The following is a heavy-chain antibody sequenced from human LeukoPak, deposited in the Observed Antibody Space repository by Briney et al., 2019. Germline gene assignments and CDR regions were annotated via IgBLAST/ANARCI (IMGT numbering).Heavy chain of an antibody. J-gene: IGHJ4*02. V-gene: IGHV3-33*01. CDR1: GFTFSSYG. Sequence: GRSLRLSCAASGFTFSSYGMHWVRQAPGKGLEWVAVIWYDGSNKYYADPVKGRFTISRDNSKNTLYLQMNSLRAEDTAVYYCARDLAMIVPLYYFDYWGQGTLVTVSS. CDR3: ARDLAMIVPLYYFDY. CDR2: IWYDGSNK. D-gene: IGHD3-22*01.